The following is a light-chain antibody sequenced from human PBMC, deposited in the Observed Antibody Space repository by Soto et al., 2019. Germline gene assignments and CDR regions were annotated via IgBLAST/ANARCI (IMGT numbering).Light chain of an antibody. Sequence: EIVLTQSPGTLSLSPGERATLSCSASQSVSSNLAWYQQKPGQAPRLLIYGASSRATGIPDRFSGSGSGTDFTLTISRLEPEDFAVYYCQQYGSSPWTFGQGTKVDIK. J-gene: IGKJ1*01. V-gene: IGKV3-20*01. CDR3: QQYGSSPWT. CDR1: QSVSSN. CDR2: GAS.